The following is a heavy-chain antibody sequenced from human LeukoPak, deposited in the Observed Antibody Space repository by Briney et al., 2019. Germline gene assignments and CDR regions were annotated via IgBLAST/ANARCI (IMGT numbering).Heavy chain of an antibody. CDR1: GDSVSISTAA. D-gene: IGHD6-13*01. CDR2: TYYRSKWYD. J-gene: IGHJ5*02. V-gene: IGHV6-1*01. Sequence: SPTLSLTFVISGDSVSISTAAWNWLRQSPSRGLEWLGSTYYRSKWYDDYAIPVKSRITIKPDTSKNQFSLQLNSVTPEDTAVYYCARDWGSGSWYENWFDPWGQGTLVIVSS. CDR3: ARDWGSGSWYENWFDP.